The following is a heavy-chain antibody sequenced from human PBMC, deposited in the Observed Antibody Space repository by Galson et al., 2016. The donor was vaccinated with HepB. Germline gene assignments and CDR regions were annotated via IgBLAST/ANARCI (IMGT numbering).Heavy chain of an antibody. CDR2: ITSTGGST. V-gene: IGHV3-23*01. D-gene: IGHD3-9*01. Sequence: SLRLSCAASGFTFTMYTMNWVRQAPGKGLEWVSAITSTGGSTYYADSVKGRFSISRDNSKNTLYLQMNSLRAEDTAIYHCVNPVPSDFNILNGYLFHWGQGTLVTVSS. CDR3: VNPVPSDFNILNGYLFH. J-gene: IGHJ4*02. CDR1: GFTFTMYT.